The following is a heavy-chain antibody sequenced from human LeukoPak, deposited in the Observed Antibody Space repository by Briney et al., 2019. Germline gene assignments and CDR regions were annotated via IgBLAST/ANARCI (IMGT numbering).Heavy chain of an antibody. CDR3: AKAGYQYQLLFGFLDY. CDR1: GFTFSSYA. CDR2: ISGSGGST. J-gene: IGHJ4*02. D-gene: IGHD2-2*01. Sequence: GGSLRLSCAASGFTFSSYAMSWVRQAPGKGLEWVSAISGSGGSTYYADSVKGRFTISRDNSKNTLYLQMNSLRAEDTAVYYCAKAGYQYQLLFGFLDYWGQGTLVTVSS. V-gene: IGHV3-23*01.